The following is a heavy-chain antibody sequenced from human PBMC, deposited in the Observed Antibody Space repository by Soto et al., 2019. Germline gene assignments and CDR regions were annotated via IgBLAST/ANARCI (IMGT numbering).Heavy chain of an antibody. CDR1: GGSFSHYG. Sequence: SVTVSCKASGGSFSHYGIRWVRQDPGQGLEWMGGIVPVFGRPNYAQRFRGRLTITADESTSTGYMELISLISDDTAVYYWAREGSGYNFWGQGTHVTVSS. CDR2: IVPVFGRP. J-gene: IGHJ4*02. D-gene: IGHD5-12*01. CDR3: AREGSGYNF. V-gene: IGHV1-69*13.